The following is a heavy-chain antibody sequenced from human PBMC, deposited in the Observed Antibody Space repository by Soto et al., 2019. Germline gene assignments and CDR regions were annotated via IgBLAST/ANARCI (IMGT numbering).Heavy chain of an antibody. D-gene: IGHD3-16*01. CDR3: GRDPHKGGRS. J-gene: IGHJ4*02. CDR2: IHPFGDT. V-gene: IGHV4-34*02. CDR1: TESFSTYY. Sequence: QVQLQQWGAGLLKPSETLSLTCAVHTESFSTYYCSWTRQPPGKGLEWIGEIHPFGDTNYNPSLSNRVTISLDTSKNQFSLKLTSVTAADPAVCSRGRDPHKGGRSWGQGTLVTVSS.